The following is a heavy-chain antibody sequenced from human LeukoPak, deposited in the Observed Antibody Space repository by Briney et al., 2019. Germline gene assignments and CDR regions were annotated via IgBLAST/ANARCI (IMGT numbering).Heavy chain of an antibody. Sequence: SETLSLTCTVSGDSISSYYWSWIRQPAGKGLEWIGRMYPSGGINYNSSHKSRVTMSVDTPKNQFSLKLSSVTAADTAVYYCARVPRYCSGGSCYSEYYFDYWGQGTPVTVSS. J-gene: IGHJ4*02. CDR1: GDSISSYY. CDR3: ARVPRYCSGGSCYSEYYFDY. D-gene: IGHD2-15*01. V-gene: IGHV4-4*07. CDR2: MYPSGGI.